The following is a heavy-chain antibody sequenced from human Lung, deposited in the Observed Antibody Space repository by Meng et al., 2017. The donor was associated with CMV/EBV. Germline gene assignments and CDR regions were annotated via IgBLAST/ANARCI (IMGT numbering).Heavy chain of an antibody. CDR2: IRYDGSNK. CDR3: AKDDSAYFDFRSGYSTPHAY. D-gene: IGHD3-3*01. CDR1: GFSFSSYG. V-gene: IGHV3-30*02. Sequence: GGSXRLXCAASGFSFSSYGMQWVRQAPGKGLEWVAFIRYDGSNKYYVDSVKGRFTISRDNSKNMLYLQMNSLRVADTAVYYCAKDDSAYFDFRSGYSTPHAYXGQGXLVTVSS. J-gene: IGHJ4*02.